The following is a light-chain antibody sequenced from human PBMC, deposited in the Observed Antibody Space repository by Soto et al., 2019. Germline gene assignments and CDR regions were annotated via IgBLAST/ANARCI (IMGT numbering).Light chain of an antibody. CDR2: WAS. CDR3: QQYYSTPPNT. V-gene: IGKV4-1*01. J-gene: IGKJ2*01. Sequence: DIVLTQSPDSLAVSLGERATINCKSSQSVLYSSNNKNYLAWYQQKPGQPPKLLIYWASTRESGVPDRFSGSGSGTDFTLTISSLQAEDVAVYHCQQYYSTPPNTFGQGTKLEIK. CDR1: QSVLYSSNNKNY.